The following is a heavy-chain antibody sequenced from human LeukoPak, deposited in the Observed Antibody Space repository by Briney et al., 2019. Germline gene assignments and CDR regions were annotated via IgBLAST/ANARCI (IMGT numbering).Heavy chain of an antibody. Sequence: GRSLRLSCAASGFTSSSYGMHWVRQAPGKGLEWVAVIWYDGSNKYYADSVKGRFTISRDNSKNTLYLQMNSLRAEDTAVYYCARGPGIAAAGSFDYWGQGTLVTVSS. CDR1: GFTSSSYG. CDR2: IWYDGSNK. CDR3: ARGPGIAAAGSFDY. V-gene: IGHV3-33*01. D-gene: IGHD6-13*01. J-gene: IGHJ4*02.